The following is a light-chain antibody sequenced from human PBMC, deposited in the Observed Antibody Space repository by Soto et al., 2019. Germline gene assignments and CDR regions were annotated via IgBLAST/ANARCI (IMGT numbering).Light chain of an antibody. CDR2: LGS. CDR3: MQSLQTPCT. CDR1: QSLLHTGGKYF. J-gene: IGKJ2*02. V-gene: IGKV2-28*01. Sequence: DILMTQSPPSLPVTPGEPASISCRSSQSLLHTGGKYFLDWYLQRPGQSPQLLIYLGSNRAAGVPDRFSGSGSGTDFTLKISAVEAADVGVYYCMQSLQTPCTFGQGTKLDLK.